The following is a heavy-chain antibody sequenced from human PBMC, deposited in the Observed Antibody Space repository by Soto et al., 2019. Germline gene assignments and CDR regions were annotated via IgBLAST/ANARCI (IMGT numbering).Heavy chain of an antibody. D-gene: IGHD4-17*01. CDR1: GGSISSGDYY. CDR2: IYYSGST. J-gene: IGHJ4*02. Sequence: QVQLQESGPGLVKPSQTLSLTCTVSGGSISSGDYYWSWIRQHPGKGLEWIGYIYYSGSTYYNPSLKSRVTISVDTSKNQFSLKLSSVTAADTAVYYCARDHVSPYGDYTDGVDYWGQGTLVTVSS. CDR3: ARDHVSPYGDYTDGVDY. V-gene: IGHV4-31*03.